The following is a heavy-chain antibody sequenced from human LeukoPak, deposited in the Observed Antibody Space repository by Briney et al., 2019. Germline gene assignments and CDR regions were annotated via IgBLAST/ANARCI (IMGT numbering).Heavy chain of an antibody. D-gene: IGHD4-23*01. CDR2: INPSGGST. Sequence: ASVKVSCKASGYTFTSYYMYWVRQAPGQGLEWMGIINPSGGSTSYAQKFQGRVTMTRDMSTSTDYMELSSLRSEDTAVYYCARDNSVEDTAWWFDPWGQGTLVTVSS. CDR1: GYTFTSYY. V-gene: IGHV1-46*01. J-gene: IGHJ5*02. CDR3: ARDNSVEDTAWWFDP.